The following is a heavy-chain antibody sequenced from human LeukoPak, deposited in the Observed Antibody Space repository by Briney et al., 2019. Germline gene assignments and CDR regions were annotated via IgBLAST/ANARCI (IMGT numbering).Heavy chain of an antibody. CDR3: ARRVPYYYDSSGYYHDY. D-gene: IGHD3-22*01. Sequence: ASVKVSCKASGYTFTGCYMHWVRQAPGQGLEWMGWINPNSGGTNYAQKSQGRVTMTRDTSISTAYMELSRLRSDDTAVYYCARRVPYYYDSSGYYHDYWGQGTLVTVSS. CDR1: GYTFTGCY. V-gene: IGHV1-2*02. CDR2: INPNSGGT. J-gene: IGHJ4*02.